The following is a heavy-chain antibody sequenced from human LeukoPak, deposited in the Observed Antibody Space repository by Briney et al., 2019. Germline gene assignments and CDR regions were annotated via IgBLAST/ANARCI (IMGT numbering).Heavy chain of an antibody. V-gene: IGHV4-30-2*01. Sequence: SETLSLTCAVSGGSISSGGYSWSWIRQPPGKSLEWIGYIYHSGSTYYNPSLKSRVTISVDRSKNQFSLKLSSVTAADTAVYYCARDRGVIAPNYYYYGMDVWGQGTTVTVSS. CDR1: GGSISSGGYS. D-gene: IGHD3-10*01. CDR2: IYHSGST. CDR3: ARDRGVIAPNYYYYGMDV. J-gene: IGHJ6*02.